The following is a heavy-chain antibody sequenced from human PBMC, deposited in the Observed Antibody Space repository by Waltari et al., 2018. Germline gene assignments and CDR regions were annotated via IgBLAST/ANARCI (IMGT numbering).Heavy chain of an antibody. CDR3: ARDRIAVAGNLFALGHMHNWFDP. V-gene: IGHV1-3*01. Sequence: QVQLVQSGAEVKKPGASVKVSCKASGYTFTSYAVHWVRQAPGHRLEWMGWLNAGNGNTKYSQKFQGRVTITRDTSVSTAYMELSSLRSEDTAVYYCARDRIAVAGNLFALGHMHNWFDPWGQGTLVTVSS. J-gene: IGHJ5*02. CDR2: LNAGNGNT. D-gene: IGHD6-19*01. CDR1: GYTFTSYA.